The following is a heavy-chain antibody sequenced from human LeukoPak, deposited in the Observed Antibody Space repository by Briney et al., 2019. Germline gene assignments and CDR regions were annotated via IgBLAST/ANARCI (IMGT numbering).Heavy chain of an antibody. D-gene: IGHD2-21*01. CDR1: GGSTSSSRYY. V-gene: IGHV4-30-4*08. CDR3: ASFYQAYYFDY. Sequence: SETLSLTCTVSGGSTSSSRYYWAWIRQPPGKGLEWIGYIYYSGSTYYNPSLKSRVTISVDTSKNQFSLKLSSVTAADTAVYYCASFYQAYYFDYWGQGTLVTVSS. J-gene: IGHJ4*02. CDR2: IYYSGST.